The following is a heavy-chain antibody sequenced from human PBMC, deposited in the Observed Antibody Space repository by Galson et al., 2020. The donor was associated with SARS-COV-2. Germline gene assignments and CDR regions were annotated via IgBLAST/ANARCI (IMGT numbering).Heavy chain of an antibody. CDR3: AKDAGFLWELRGVY. CDR2: ISGSGGST. Sequence: GESLKISCAASGFTFSSYAMSWVRQAPGKGLEKGLEWVSAISGSGGSTYYADSVKGRFTISRDNSKNTLYLQMNSLRAEDTAVYYCAKDAGFLWELRGVYWGQGTLVTVSS. CDR1: GFTFSSYA. V-gene: IGHV3-23*01. J-gene: IGHJ4*02. D-gene: IGHD1-26*01.